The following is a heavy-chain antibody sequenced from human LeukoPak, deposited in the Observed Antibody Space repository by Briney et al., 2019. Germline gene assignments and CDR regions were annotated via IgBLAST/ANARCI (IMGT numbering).Heavy chain of an antibody. CDR2: VSGSAYST. J-gene: IGHJ4*02. Sequence: GGSLRLSCAASGFTFSSYAVSGVRQAPGKGLEWVSAVSGSAYSTYYADSVKGRFTISRDNSKNTLYLQMNSLRAEDTAVYYCAKETVAAPSLDYWGQGTLVTVSS. CDR1: GFTFSSYA. D-gene: IGHD6-19*01. CDR3: AKETVAAPSLDY. V-gene: IGHV3-23*01.